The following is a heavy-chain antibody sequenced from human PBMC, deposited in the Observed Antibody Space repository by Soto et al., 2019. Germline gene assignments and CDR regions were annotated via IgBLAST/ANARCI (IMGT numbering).Heavy chain of an antibody. J-gene: IGHJ4*02. CDR1: GFTFSSYA. CDR3: ARSAGGSYPQYDY. CDR2: ISYDGRDK. Sequence: PGGSVRLSCAASGFTFSSYAMHWVRQAPGTGLEWVAVISYDGRDKYYPDSVKGRFTISRDNSKNTLYLQMDSLRAEDTAVYYCARSAGGSYPQYDYWGQGTLVTVSS. D-gene: IGHD1-26*01. V-gene: IGHV3-30*04.